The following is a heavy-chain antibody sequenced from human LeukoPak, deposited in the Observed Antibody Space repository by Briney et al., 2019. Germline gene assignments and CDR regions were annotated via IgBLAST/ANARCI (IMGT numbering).Heavy chain of an antibody. CDR2: IIPIFGTA. CDR1: GYTFTSYG. V-gene: IGHV1-69*05. Sequence: ASVKVSCKASGYTFTSYGISWVRQAPGQGLEWMGGIIPIFGTANYAQKFQGRVTITTDESTSTAYMELSSLRSEDTAVYYCARSKYSDDAFDIWGQGTMVTVSS. CDR3: ARSKYSDDAFDI. J-gene: IGHJ3*02. D-gene: IGHD2-15*01.